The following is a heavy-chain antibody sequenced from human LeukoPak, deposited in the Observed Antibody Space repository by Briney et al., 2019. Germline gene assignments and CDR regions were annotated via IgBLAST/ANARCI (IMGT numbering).Heavy chain of an antibody. CDR2: ISSSGNTI. Sequence: GGSLRLSSATSGFIFSDYYMSWIRQAPGRGLEWISYISSSGNTIYYAESVKGRFTISRDNAKKSLYLQMNSLRADDTAVYYCSRDTKFLDYWGQGILVTVSS. V-gene: IGHV3-11*01. CDR1: GFIFSDYY. CDR3: SRDTKFLDY. J-gene: IGHJ4*02. D-gene: IGHD3-3*01.